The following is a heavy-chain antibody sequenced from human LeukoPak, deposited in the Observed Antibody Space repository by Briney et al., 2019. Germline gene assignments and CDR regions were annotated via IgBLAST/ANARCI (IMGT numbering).Heavy chain of an antibody. V-gene: IGHV1-46*01. CDR1: GYTFTSYY. CDR2: INPSGGST. Sequence: ASVKVSCKASGYTFTSYYMHWVRQAPGQGLEWMGIINPSGGSTSYAQKFQGRVTMTRDTSTSTVYMGLSSLRSEDTAVYYCARGRQLSIVVASFDYWGQGTLVTVSS. J-gene: IGHJ4*02. D-gene: IGHD3-22*01. CDR3: ARGRQLSIVVASFDY.